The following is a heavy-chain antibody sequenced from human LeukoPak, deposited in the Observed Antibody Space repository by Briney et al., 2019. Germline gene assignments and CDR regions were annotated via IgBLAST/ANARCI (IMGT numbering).Heavy chain of an antibody. CDR1: GFTFDDYA. CDR3: AKEPRIVGATSFDY. Sequence: GRSLRLSCAASGFTFDDYAMHWVRRAPGKGLEWVSGISWNSGSIGYADSVKGRFTISRDNAKNSLYLQMNSLRAEDTALYYCAKEPRIVGATSFDYWVQGTLVTVSS. J-gene: IGHJ4*02. V-gene: IGHV3-9*01. CDR2: ISWNSGSI. D-gene: IGHD1-26*01.